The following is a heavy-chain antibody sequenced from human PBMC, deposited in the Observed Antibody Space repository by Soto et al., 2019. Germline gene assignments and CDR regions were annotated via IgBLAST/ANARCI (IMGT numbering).Heavy chain of an antibody. CDR3: ARSPSRMAAETQLDP. D-gene: IGHD6-6*01. J-gene: IGHJ5*02. CDR2: INGGAGDT. CDR1: GYTFTSYA. V-gene: IGHV1-3*01. Sequence: QVQLVQSGAEVRKPGASVKISCKASGYTFTSYALHWLRQAPGQRLEWMGWINGGAGDTRYSVNFQGRVTFTRDTAATTAFMDLSSLSSADTAIYYCARSPSRMAAETQLDPWGQGTLVTVSS.